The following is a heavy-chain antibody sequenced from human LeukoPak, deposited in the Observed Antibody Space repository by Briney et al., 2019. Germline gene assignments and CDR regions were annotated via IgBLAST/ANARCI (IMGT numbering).Heavy chain of an antibody. CDR2: ISYDGSNK. J-gene: IGHJ6*02. V-gene: IGHV3-30-3*01. CDR3: ARDRPSLVLVTTTHYYYYYGMDV. Sequence: GRSLRLSCAASGFTFSSYAMHWVRQAPGKGLEWVAVISYDGSNKYYADSVKGRFTISRDNSKNTLYLQMNSLRAEDTAVYYCARDRPSLVLVTTTHYYYYYGMDVWGQGTTVTVSS. D-gene: IGHD4-17*01. CDR1: GFTFSSYA.